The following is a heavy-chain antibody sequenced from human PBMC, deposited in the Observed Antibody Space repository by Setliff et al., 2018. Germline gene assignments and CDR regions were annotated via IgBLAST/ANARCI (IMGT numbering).Heavy chain of an antibody. CDR2: INPSGGST. CDR3: ARDEGYYDRSGYYRPLGY. CDR1: GYTFTSYY. Sequence: GASVKVSCKASGYTFTSYYMHWVRQAPGQGLEWMGIINPSGGSTSYAQKFQGRVTMTRDTSTSTVYMELSSLRSEDTAVYHCARDEGYYDRSGYYRPLGYWGQGTLVTVS. J-gene: IGHJ4*02. D-gene: IGHD3-22*01. V-gene: IGHV1-46*01.